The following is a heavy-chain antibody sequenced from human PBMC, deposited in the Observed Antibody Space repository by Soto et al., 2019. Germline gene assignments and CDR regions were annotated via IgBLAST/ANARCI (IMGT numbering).Heavy chain of an antibody. J-gene: IGHJ4*02. CDR1: GGSISGGGYY. Sequence: QVQLQESGPGLVMPSQTLSLTCTVSGGSISGGGYYWSWIRQHPGKGLEWIGYIYYSGTTYYNPSLKSRVNISIDTSKNQFSLKLSSATAADTALYYCARDSPISMIADSWGQGTLVTVSS. V-gene: IGHV4-31*03. CDR3: ARDSPISMIADS. CDR2: IYYSGTT. D-gene: IGHD3-22*01.